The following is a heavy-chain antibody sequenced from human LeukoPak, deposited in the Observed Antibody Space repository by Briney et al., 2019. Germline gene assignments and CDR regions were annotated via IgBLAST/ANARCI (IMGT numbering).Heavy chain of an antibody. Sequence: GGSLRLSCAASGFTFSSYAMSWVRQAPGKGLEWVSAVSGSGNSTYCADSVKGRFTISRDNSKNTLDLHMKSLRGEDAALNYCAKAVGASRPFDYWGQGTLVTVSS. D-gene: IGHD1-26*01. V-gene: IGHV3-23*01. J-gene: IGHJ4*02. CDR1: GFTFSSYA. CDR3: AKAVGASRPFDY. CDR2: VSGSGNST.